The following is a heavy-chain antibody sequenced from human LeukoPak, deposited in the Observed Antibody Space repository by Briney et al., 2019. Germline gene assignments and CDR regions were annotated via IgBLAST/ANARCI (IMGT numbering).Heavy chain of an antibody. D-gene: IGHD6-13*01. CDR2: IKSKTDGGTT. Sequence: GGSLRLSCAASGFTFSNAWMSWVRQAPGKGLEWVGRIKSKTDGGTTDYVAPVKGRFTISRDDSKNTLYLQVNSMKTEDTAVYYCTTVGSSWYFDYYYYYMDVWGEGTTVTVSS. V-gene: IGHV3-15*01. CDR1: GFTFSNAW. CDR3: TTVGSSWYFDYYYYYMDV. J-gene: IGHJ6*03.